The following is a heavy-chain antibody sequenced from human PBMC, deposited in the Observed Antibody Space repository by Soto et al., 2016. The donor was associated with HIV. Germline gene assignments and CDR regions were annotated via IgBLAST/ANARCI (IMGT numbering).Heavy chain of an antibody. J-gene: IGHJ3*02. CDR1: GFTVSNNY. CDR2: IYNGGST. D-gene: IGHD3-9*01. Sequence: EVQLVESGGGLVQPGGSLRLSCAASGFTVSNNYMSWVRQAPGKGLEWVSIIYNGGSTYYADSVKGRFTISRDNSKNTLYLQMNSLRAEDTAVYYCAREPQNYDILTRDAFDIWGQGTMVTVSS. CDR3: AREPQNYDILTRDAFDI. V-gene: IGHV3-66*01.